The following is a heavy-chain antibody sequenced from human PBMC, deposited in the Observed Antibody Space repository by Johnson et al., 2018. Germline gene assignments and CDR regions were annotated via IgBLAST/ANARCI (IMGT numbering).Heavy chain of an antibody. CDR3: AKANSYLTQYFQD. CDR1: GFIFSNYA. Sequence: AQLVQSGGGLVQPGESLRLSCAASGFIFSNYAMAWVRQAPGTGLECVSTITGSGAGTYYADSVKGRLTISRDNSKNTFYLQMNSLRAEDTAVYSCAKANSYLTQYFQDWGQGTLVTVSS. CDR2: ITGSGAGT. J-gene: IGHJ1*01. D-gene: IGHD2-21*01. V-gene: IGHV3-23*04.